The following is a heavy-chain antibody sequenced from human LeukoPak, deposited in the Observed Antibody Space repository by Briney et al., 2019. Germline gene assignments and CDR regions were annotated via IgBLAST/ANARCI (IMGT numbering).Heavy chain of an antibody. CDR2: IYHSGST. J-gene: IGHJ3*02. Sequence: SETLSLTCAVSGGSISSSNWWSWVRQPPGKGLEWIGEIYHSGSTNYNPSLKSRVTISVDKSKNQFSLKLSSVTAADTAVYYCARVPLEDYYDSSGYYYGYVRAFDIWGQGTMVTVSS. V-gene: IGHV4-4*02. CDR3: ARVPLEDYYDSSGYYYGYVRAFDI. CDR1: GGSISSSNW. D-gene: IGHD3-22*01.